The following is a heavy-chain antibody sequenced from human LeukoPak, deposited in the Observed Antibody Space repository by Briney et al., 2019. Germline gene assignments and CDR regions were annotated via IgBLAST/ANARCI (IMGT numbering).Heavy chain of an antibody. CDR3: ARGGLGTLGLDS. CDR1: DFTSNKYI. J-gene: IGHJ4*02. V-gene: IGHV3-23*01. CDR2: LTTAGASI. D-gene: IGHD1/OR15-1a*01. Sequence: PGGSLRLFCAGSDFTSNKYIMTWVRQAPGKGLEWVSSLTTAGASIFYADSVKGRFTISRDNYKNTLYLQMTSLRAEDTAIYYCARGGLGTLGLDSWGQGTQVTVSS.